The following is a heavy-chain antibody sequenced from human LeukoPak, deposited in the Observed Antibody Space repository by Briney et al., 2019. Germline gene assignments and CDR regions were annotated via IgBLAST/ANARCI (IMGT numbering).Heavy chain of an antibody. CDR3: AKDRVRGFLTGYYGPFDY. J-gene: IGHJ4*02. Sequence: GGTLRLSCAASGFTFSSYGMHWVRQAPGKGLEWVAVISYDGSNKYYADSVKGRFTISRDNSKNTLYLQMNSLRAEDTAVYYCAKDRVRGFLTGYYGPFDYWGQGTLVTVSS. D-gene: IGHD3-9*01. CDR2: ISYDGSNK. CDR1: GFTFSSYG. V-gene: IGHV3-30*18.